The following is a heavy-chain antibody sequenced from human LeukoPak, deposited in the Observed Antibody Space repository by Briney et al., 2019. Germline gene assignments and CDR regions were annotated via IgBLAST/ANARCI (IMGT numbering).Heavy chain of an antibody. Sequence: GGYLRLSCAASGFTFSNHAMSWVRQAPGKGLEWVSAINSSGSSTFLADHVKGRFTISRDNAKNSLYLQMNTLQAEDTAVYYCARRSPGSSSLFYYYMDVWGKGTTVTVPS. D-gene: IGHD1-26*01. V-gene: IGHV3-23*05. J-gene: IGHJ6*03. CDR3: ARRSPGSSSLFYYYMDV. CDR2: INSSGSST. CDR1: GFTFSNHA.